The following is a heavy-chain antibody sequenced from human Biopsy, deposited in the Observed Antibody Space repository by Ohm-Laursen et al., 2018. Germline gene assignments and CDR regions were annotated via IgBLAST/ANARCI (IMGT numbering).Heavy chain of an antibody. CDR3: ARGRIGGRGDPPDH. CDR1: GYTFITYY. V-gene: IGHV1-46*01. D-gene: IGHD3-10*01. J-gene: IGHJ4*02. CDR2: INPSGGST. Sequence: SVKVSCKAFGYTFITYYVNWVRQAPGQGLEWMGKINPSGGSTSYAQKFQGRVTMTGDTSTTTVYMELSSLRSEDTAVYYCARGRIGGRGDPPDHWGQGTLVTVSS.